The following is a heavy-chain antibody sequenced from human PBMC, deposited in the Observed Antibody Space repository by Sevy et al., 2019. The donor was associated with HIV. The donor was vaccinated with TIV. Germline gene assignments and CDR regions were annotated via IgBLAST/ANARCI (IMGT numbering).Heavy chain of an antibody. D-gene: IGHD6-6*01. CDR2: MNPNSGNT. CDR3: ARARRQLSIQRGWGYGFDP. V-gene: IGHV1-8*01. J-gene: IGHJ5*02. CDR1: GYTFTSYD. Sequence: ASVKVSCKASGYTFTSYDINWVRQATGQGLEWMGWMNPNSGNTGYAQKFQGRVTMTRNTSISTAYMELSSLRSEETAVYYCARARRQLSIQRGWGYGFDPWGQGTLVTVSS.